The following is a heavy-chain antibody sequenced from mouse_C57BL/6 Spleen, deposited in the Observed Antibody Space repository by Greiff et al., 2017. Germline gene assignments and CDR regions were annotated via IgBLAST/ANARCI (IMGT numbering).Heavy chain of an antibody. V-gene: IGHV1-54*01. CDR3: ARREDYDLAY. J-gene: IGHJ3*01. Sequence: QVQLQQSGAELVRPGTSVKVSCKASGYAFTNYLIEWVKQRPGQGLEWIGVINPGSGGTNYNEKFKGKATLTEDTSSSTAYMQLSSLTAEYSAVYFCARREDYDLAYWGQGTLVTVSA. CDR1: GYAFTNYL. CDR2: INPGSGGT. D-gene: IGHD2-4*01.